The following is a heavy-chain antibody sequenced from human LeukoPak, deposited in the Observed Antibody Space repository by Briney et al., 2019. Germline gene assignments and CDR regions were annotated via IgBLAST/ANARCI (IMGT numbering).Heavy chain of an antibody. CDR1: GFTVSDNY. D-gene: IGHD2-15*01. V-gene: IGHV3-53*01. CDR2: LDSGGSA. Sequence: GGSLRLSCAASGFTVSDNYMSWFRQAPGKGLEWLSVLDSGGSAIYADSVRGRFTISRDNSKNTLHLQMDSLTIEDSALYYCARDHLVASGAVAYWGQGTLVTVSS. J-gene: IGHJ4*02. CDR3: ARDHLVASGAVAY.